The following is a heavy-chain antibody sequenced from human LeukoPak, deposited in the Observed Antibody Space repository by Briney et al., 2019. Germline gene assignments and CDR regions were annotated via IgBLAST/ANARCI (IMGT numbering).Heavy chain of an antibody. CDR2: ISGHSTAI. CDR3: SREPIYSYYYMDV. Sequence: GGSLRLSCAASAFTLSDYAMSWVRQAPGKGLEWVSYISGHSTAIYYADSVKGRFTISRDNAQNSLYLQMNSLRAEDTAVYYCSREPIYSYYYMDVWGTGTTVIVSS. D-gene: IGHD3-9*01. CDR1: AFTLSDYA. J-gene: IGHJ6*03. V-gene: IGHV3-48*04.